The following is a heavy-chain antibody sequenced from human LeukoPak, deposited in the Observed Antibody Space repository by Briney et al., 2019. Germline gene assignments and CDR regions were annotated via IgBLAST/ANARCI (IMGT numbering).Heavy chain of an antibody. D-gene: IGHD1-1*01. V-gene: IGHV1-46*01. CDR3: ARVPQLSVVDAFDI. CDR1: GYTFTSYF. Sequence: ASVKVSCKAAGYTFTSYFMHWVRQAPGQGLEWIGIINPTGGNTNFAQKFQGRVIMTRDMSTSTVYMELSSLRSEDTAVDYCARVPQLSVVDAFDIWGQGTLVTVSS. J-gene: IGHJ3*02. CDR2: INPTGGNT.